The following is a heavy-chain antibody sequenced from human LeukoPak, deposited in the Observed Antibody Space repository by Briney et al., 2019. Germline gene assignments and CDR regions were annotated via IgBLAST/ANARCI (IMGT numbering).Heavy chain of an antibody. CDR2: ISAYNGNT. CDR1: GYTFTIYG. Sequence: ASVKVSCKASGYTFTIYGISWVRQAPGQGLEYMGWISAYNGNTNYAQKLQGRVTITTDTSTSTAYMELRSLRSDDTAVYYCARAPGYCSSTSCSPTHNWFDPCGQGTLVTVSS. V-gene: IGHV1-18*04. D-gene: IGHD2-2*01. J-gene: IGHJ5*02. CDR3: ARAPGYCSSTSCSPTHNWFDP.